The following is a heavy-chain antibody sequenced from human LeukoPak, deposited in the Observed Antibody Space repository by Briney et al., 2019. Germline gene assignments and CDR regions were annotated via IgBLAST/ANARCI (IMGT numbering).Heavy chain of an antibody. CDR1: GFTFSDYY. CDR3: ASISSWPEVDY. CDR2: ISSSGSTI. V-gene: IGHV3-11*01. J-gene: IGHJ4*02. Sequence: GGSLRLSCAASGFTFSDYYMSWIRQAPGEGLEWVSYISSSGSTIYYADSVKGRFTISRDNAKNSLYLQMNSLRAEDTAVYYCASISSWPEVDYWGQGTLVTVSS. D-gene: IGHD6-13*01.